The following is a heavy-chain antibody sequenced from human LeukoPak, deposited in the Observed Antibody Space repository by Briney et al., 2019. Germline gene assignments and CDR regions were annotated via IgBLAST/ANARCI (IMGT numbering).Heavy chain of an antibody. V-gene: IGHV1-2*02. J-gene: IGHJ4*02. CDR2: INCNSGAT. D-gene: IGHD1-26*01. Sequence: ASVTVSCKASGYSFTGYYLHWVRQAPGQGLEWMGWINCNSGATNYAQKFQGRVTMTRDTSISTVYMELNSLGSDDTAIYYCARVLETGIVGFAHWGQGNLVSVSS. CDR1: GYSFTGYY. CDR3: ARVLETGIVGFAH.